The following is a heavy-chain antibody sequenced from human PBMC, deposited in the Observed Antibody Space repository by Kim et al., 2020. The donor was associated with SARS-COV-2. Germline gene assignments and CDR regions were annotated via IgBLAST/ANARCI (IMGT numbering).Heavy chain of an antibody. J-gene: IGHJ6*03. D-gene: IGHD6-13*01. CDR3: ARSTLRRGPGSRWDYYYHMDV. CDR2: INTNTGNP. CDR1: GYMFSSYS. V-gene: IGHV7-4-1*02. Sequence: ASVKVSCKASGYMFSSYSMNWVRQAPGQGLEWMGWINTNTGNPTYAQAFRGRFVFSLDTSVSTAYLQISSLEAEDTAIYYCARSTLRRGPGSRWDYYYHMDVWAKGTTVTVSS.